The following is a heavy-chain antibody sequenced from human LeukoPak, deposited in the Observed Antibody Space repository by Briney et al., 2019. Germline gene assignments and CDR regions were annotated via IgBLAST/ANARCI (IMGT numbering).Heavy chain of an antibody. CDR1: GFTFSGYY. D-gene: IGHD2-2*01. V-gene: IGHV3-11*01. CDR2: ISSSGSTI. J-gene: IGHJ5*02. Sequence: PGGSLRLSCAASGFTFSGYYMSWIRQAPGKGLEWVSYISSSGSTIYYADSVKGRFTISRDNAKNSLYLQMNSLRAEDTAVYYCATASTVPAATFDPWGQGTLVTVSS. CDR3: ATASTVPAATFDP.